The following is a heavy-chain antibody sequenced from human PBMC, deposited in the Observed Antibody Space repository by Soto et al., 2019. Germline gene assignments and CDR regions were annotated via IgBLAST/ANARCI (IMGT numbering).Heavy chain of an antibody. CDR2: IGTIYDT. CDR3: VRESPYCPNALCFLAF. D-gene: IGHD2-8*01. V-gene: IGHV3-13*01. CDR1: GFTFSSYD. Sequence: GGSLRLSCAASGFTFSSYDMHWVRQPTGKGLEWVSAIGTIYDTYYQGSVKGRFTISRENAKNSVYLQMNSLRAEDTAVYYCVRESPYCPNALCFLAFWGQGTLVTVSS. J-gene: IGHJ4*02.